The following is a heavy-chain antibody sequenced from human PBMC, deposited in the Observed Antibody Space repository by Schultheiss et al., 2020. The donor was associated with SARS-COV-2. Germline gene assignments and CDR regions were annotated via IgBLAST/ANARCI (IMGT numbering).Heavy chain of an antibody. D-gene: IGHD3-22*01. J-gene: IGHJ4*02. CDR1: GFTFSSYA. V-gene: IGHV3-23*01. CDR3: ARGSGGYYFVVKYFDY. Sequence: GESLKISCAASGFTFSSYAMSWVRQAPGKGLEWVSAISGSGGSTYYADSVKGRFTISRDNAKNSLYLQMNSLRDEDTAVYYCARGSGGYYFVVKYFDYWGQGTLVTVSS. CDR2: ISGSGGST.